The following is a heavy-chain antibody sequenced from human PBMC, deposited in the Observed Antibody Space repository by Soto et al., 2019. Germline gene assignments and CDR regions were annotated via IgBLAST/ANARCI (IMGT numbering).Heavy chain of an antibody. CDR1: GGSISSYY. V-gene: IGHV4-59*08. CDR2: IYYSGST. CDR3: ARHVQWLVTFDY. D-gene: IGHD6-19*01. J-gene: IGHJ4*02. Sequence: QVQLQESGPGLVKPSETLSLTCTVSGGSISSYYWSWIRQPPGKGLEWIGYIYYSGSTNYNPSLSSRGTISVDTSKTQFSLQLSSVTAAGPAVYYCARHVQWLVTFDYWGQGTLVTVSS.